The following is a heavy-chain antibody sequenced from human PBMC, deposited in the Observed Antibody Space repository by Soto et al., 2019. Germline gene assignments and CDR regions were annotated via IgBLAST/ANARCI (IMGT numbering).Heavy chain of an antibody. D-gene: IGHD2-15*01. J-gene: IGHJ3*02. CDR2: ISVGSGSI. Sequence: EVQLVESGGGLVQPGGSLRVSCAASGFTFSSYAMNWVRQAPGKGLEWVSYISVGSGSIFYADSVKGRFTISRDDAKNSLYLQMNTLSDEDTAVYYCVRDHGWAFDIWGQGTMVTVSS. CDR1: GFTFSSYA. CDR3: VRDHGWAFDI. V-gene: IGHV3-48*02.